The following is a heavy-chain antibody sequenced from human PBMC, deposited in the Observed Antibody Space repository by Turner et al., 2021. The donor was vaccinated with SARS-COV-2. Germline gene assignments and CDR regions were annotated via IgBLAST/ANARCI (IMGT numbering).Heavy chain of an antibody. J-gene: IGHJ4*02. Sequence: QVQLVESGGGVVHPGRSLRISCAASGFTFSSYGMHWVRQAPGKGLEWVAVIWYDGSNKYYADSVEGRITISRDNSKNTLYLQMNSLRAEDTAVYYCAREAPGPMAFFDYWGQGTLVTVSS. V-gene: IGHV3-33*01. D-gene: IGHD2-8*01. CDR2: IWYDGSNK. CDR3: AREAPGPMAFFDY. CDR1: GFTFSSYG.